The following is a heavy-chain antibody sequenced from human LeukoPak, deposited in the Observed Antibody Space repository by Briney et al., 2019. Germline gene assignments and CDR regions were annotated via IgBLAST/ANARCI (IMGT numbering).Heavy chain of an antibody. D-gene: IGHD3-3*01. Sequence: GGSLRLSCAASRFTFSSYAMSWVRQAPGKGLEWVSAISGSGGSTYYADSVKGRFTISRDNSKNTLYLQMNSLSAEDTAVYYCAKPITISGIDIWGQGRMVTVSS. CDR3: AKPITISGIDI. V-gene: IGHV3-23*01. CDR2: ISGSGGST. J-gene: IGHJ3*02. CDR1: RFTFSSYA.